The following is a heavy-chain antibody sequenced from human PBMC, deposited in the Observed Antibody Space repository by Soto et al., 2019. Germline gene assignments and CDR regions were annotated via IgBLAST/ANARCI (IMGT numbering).Heavy chain of an antibody. CDR3: TTVVWSRELSLIGDY. J-gene: IGHJ4*02. V-gene: IGHV3-15*01. D-gene: IGHD3-16*02. Sequence: GGSLRLSCAASGFTFSNAWMSWVRQAPRKGLEWVGRIKSKTDGGTTDYAAPVKGRFTISRDDSKNTLYLQMNSLKTEDTAVYYCTTVVWSRELSLIGDYWGPGPLLTVSS. CDR2: IKSKTDGGTT. CDR1: GFTFSNAW.